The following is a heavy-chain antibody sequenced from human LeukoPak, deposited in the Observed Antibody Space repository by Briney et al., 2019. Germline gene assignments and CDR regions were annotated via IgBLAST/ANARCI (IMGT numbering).Heavy chain of an antibody. V-gene: IGHV1-69*13. CDR2: IIPIFGTA. D-gene: IGHD3-16*01. CDR1: GCTFSSYA. CDR3: ARAPKGGSYFGY. J-gene: IGHJ4*02. Sequence: SVKVSCKASGCTFSSYAISWVRQAPGQGLEWMGGIIPIFGTANYAQKFQGRVTITADESTSTAYMELSSLRSEDTAVYYCARAPKGGSYFGYWGQGTLVTVSS.